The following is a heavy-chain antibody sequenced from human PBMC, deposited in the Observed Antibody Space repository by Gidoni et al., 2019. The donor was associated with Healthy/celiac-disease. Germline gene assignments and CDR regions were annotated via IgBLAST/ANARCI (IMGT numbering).Heavy chain of an antibody. CDR2: ISGSGGST. Sequence: EVQLLESGGGLVQPGGSLRLSCAASGFTFSSYAMSWVRQAPGKGLEWVSAISGSGGSTYYADSVKGRFTISRDNSKNTLYLQMNSLRAEDTAVYYCAKYLPTVIVVAAYMGMDVWGQGTTVTVSS. CDR3: AKYLPTVIVVAAYMGMDV. CDR1: GFTFSSYA. J-gene: IGHJ6*02. D-gene: IGHD2-15*01. V-gene: IGHV3-23*01.